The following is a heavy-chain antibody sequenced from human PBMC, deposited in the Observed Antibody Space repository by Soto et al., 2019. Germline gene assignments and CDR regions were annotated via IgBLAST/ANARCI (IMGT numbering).Heavy chain of an antibody. Sequence: EVQLVESGGGLVKHGGSLRLSCAASGITFSDAWLTWVRQAPGKGLEWVGRIKSKPDGGTADYVAPVKGRFTISRDDSKNTVYLQMNSLKMEDTAMYYCTTDDGDAVWGQGTLVTVSS. CDR1: GITFSDAW. D-gene: IGHD2-21*01. CDR3: TTDDGDAV. CDR2: IKSKPDGGTA. V-gene: IGHV3-15*01. J-gene: IGHJ4*02.